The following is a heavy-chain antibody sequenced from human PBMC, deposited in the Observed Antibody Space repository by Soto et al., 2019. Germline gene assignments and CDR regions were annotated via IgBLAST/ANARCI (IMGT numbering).Heavy chain of an antibody. D-gene: IGHD4-17*01. Sequence: SETLSLTCTVSGCSISSGTYYWGWIRQPPGKGLEWIGTIYYSGNTFYNPSLKSRVTISVDTSKNQFSLKLSSVTAADTAVYYCARDGGDYFGGWFDPWGQGTLVTVS. V-gene: IGHV4-39*07. CDR2: IYYSGNT. CDR3: ARDGGDYFGGWFDP. J-gene: IGHJ5*02. CDR1: GCSISSGTYY.